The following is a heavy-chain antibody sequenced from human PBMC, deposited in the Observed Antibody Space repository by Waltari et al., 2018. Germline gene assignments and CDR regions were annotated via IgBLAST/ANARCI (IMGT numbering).Heavy chain of an antibody. Sequence: EVQLLESGGGLVQPGGSLRLSCAASGFTFSSYAMSWVRQAPGKGLEWVSAISGSGGSTYYAYSVKGRFTISRDNSKNTLYLQMNSLRAEDTAVYYCAKDTVFDIVVVVAAPGAFDIWGQGTMVTVSS. CDR2: ISGSGGST. D-gene: IGHD2-15*01. CDR1: GFTFSSYA. CDR3: AKDTVFDIVVVVAAPGAFDI. V-gene: IGHV3-23*01. J-gene: IGHJ3*02.